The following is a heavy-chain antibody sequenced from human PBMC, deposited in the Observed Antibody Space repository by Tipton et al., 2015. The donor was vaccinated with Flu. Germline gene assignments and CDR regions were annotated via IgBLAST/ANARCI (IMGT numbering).Heavy chain of an antibody. Sequence: TLSLTCAVYSGSFSGYFWSWIRQPPGKGLEWIGEINHSGSTNYNPSLKSRVTISVDMSKNQLSLKLTSVTAADTAVYYCAKVSALWFDPWGQGTLVTVSS. CDR2: INHSGST. V-gene: IGHV4-34*01. CDR3: AKVSALWFDP. J-gene: IGHJ5*02. CDR1: SGSFSGYF.